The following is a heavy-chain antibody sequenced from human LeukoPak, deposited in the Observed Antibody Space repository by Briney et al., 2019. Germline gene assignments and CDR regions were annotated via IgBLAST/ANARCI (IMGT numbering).Heavy chain of an antibody. J-gene: IGHJ6*04. D-gene: IGHD3-10*01. Sequence: KTSETLSLTCAVYGGSFSGYFCWIRQSPGKGLEWIGEINHRGVTNYRPSLGGRVSIFTDRSLNQFSLRLTSVTAADTGTYYCESGPGTSVIRGVSPKYWGKGTTVTVSS. V-gene: IGHV4-34*01. CDR2: INHRGVT. CDR1: GGSFSGYF. CDR3: ESGPGTSVIRGVSPKY.